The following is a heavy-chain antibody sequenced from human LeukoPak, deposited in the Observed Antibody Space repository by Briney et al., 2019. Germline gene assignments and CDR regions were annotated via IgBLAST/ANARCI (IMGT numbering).Heavy chain of an antibody. Sequence: PGGSLRLSCVASGFTFNTYNMNWVRQAPGKGLEWVSSITSSSSYIYYADSVKGRFTISRDNAKNSLYLQMNSLRVEDTAVYYCARHVVAVGFDYWGQGTLVTVSS. CDR2: ITSSSSYI. V-gene: IGHV3-21*01. D-gene: IGHD3-22*01. CDR1: GFTFNTYN. CDR3: ARHVVAVGFDY. J-gene: IGHJ4*02.